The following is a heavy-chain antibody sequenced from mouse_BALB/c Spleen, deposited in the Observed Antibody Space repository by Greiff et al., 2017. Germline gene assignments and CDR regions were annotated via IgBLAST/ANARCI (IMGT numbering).Heavy chain of an antibody. CDR1: GYSITSDYA. D-gene: IGHD4-1*01. Sequence: EVMLVESGPGLVKPSQSLSLTCTVTGYSITSDYAWNWIRQFPGNKLEWMGYISYSGSTSYNPSLKSRISITRDTSKNQFFLQLNSVTTEDTATYYCARGNWAYAMDYWGQGTSVTVSS. CDR3: ARGNWAYAMDY. V-gene: IGHV3-2*02. CDR2: ISYSGST. J-gene: IGHJ4*01.